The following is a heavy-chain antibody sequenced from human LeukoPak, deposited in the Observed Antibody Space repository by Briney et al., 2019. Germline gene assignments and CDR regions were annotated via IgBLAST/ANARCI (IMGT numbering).Heavy chain of an antibody. J-gene: IGHJ4*02. V-gene: IGHV3-30*18. CDR2: ISYDGSNK. Sequence: PGGSLRLSCAASGFTFSSYGMHWVRQAPGKGLEWVAVISYDGSNKYYADSVEGRFTISRDNSKNTLYLQMNSLRAEDTAVYYCAKVLDTAMAYWGQGTLVTVSS. CDR1: GFTFSSYG. D-gene: IGHD5-18*01. CDR3: AKVLDTAMAY.